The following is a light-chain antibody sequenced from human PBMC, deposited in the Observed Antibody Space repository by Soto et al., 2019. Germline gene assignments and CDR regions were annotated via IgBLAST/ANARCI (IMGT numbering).Light chain of an antibody. CDR1: QGISTY. CDR2: GAT. Sequence: DIQLTQSPSFLSASVRDRVTITCRASQGISTYLAWYQQKPGKAPRLLIYGATTLQSGAPSRFSGSVSGTEFTLTISSLQPEDFATYFCQQLKTYPHSFGQGTKLDIK. V-gene: IGKV1-9*01. CDR3: QQLKTYPHS. J-gene: IGKJ2*03.